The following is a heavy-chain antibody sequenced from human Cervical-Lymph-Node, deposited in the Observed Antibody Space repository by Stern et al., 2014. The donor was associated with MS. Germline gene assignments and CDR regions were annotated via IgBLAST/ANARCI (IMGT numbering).Heavy chain of an antibody. D-gene: IGHD1/OR15-1a*01. CDR1: GFTFSRSW. V-gene: IGHV3-7*03. CDR2: IKQDGSEK. CDR3: ARDLAWNIGDS. J-gene: IGHJ4*02. Sequence: EVQLVESGGGLVQPGGCLRLSCAASGFTFSRSWMSWVRQAPGKGLDWVANIKQDGSEKYYVDSVKGRFTISRDNAKNSLYLRMCSLRAEDTAMYHCARDLAWNIGDSWGQGTLVTVSS.